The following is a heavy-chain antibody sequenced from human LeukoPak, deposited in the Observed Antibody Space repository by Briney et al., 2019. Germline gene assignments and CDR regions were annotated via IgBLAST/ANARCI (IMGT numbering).Heavy chain of an antibody. CDR2: NYWNDDK. D-gene: IGHD3-10*01. CDR1: GFSLSTTGVG. CDR3: AHKGRGSGSYNM. Sequence: SGPTLVNPTQTLTLTCTFSGFSLSTTGVGVGWIRQSPGKALEWLAVNYWNDDKSYSPSLKSRLTITKDTSKNQVVLIMTNMDPVDTATYYCAHKGRGSGSYNMWGQGTLVTVSS. V-gene: IGHV2-5*01. J-gene: IGHJ4*02.